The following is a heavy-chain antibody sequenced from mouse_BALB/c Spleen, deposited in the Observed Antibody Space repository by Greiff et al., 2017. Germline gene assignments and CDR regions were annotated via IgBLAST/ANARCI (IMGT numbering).Heavy chain of an antibody. CDR1: GFAFSSYD. D-gene: IGHD1-1*01. Sequence: DVKLQESGGGLVKPGGSLKLSCAASGFAFSSYDMSWVRQTPEKRLEWVAYISSGGGSTYYPDTVKGRFTISRDNAKNTLYLQMSSLKSEDTAMYYCARHWDYYGRGFDYWGQGTTLTVSS. J-gene: IGHJ2*01. V-gene: IGHV5-12-1*01. CDR2: ISSGGGST. CDR3: ARHWDYYGRGFDY.